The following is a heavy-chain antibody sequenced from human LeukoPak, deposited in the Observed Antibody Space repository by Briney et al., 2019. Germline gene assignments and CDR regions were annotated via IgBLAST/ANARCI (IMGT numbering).Heavy chain of an antibody. V-gene: IGHV3-30*04. Sequence: HPGRSLRLSCAASGFTFSSYALHWVRQAPGKGLEWVAVISYDESQKYYADSVKGRFTISRDNSKNTLYLHMNSLRAEDTAMYYCARDGRLHYLMDVWGQGTTVTVSS. D-gene: IGHD5-12*01. CDR2: ISYDESQK. J-gene: IGHJ6*02. CDR1: GFTFSSYA. CDR3: ARDGRLHYLMDV.